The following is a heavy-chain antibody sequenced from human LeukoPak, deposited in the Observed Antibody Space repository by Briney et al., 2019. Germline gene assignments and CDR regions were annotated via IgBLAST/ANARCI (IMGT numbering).Heavy chain of an antibody. CDR3: AKVQHSDYDMNFDS. D-gene: IGHD5-12*01. CDR1: GFTFSSYA. V-gene: IGHV3-23*01. Sequence: GGSLRLSCAASGFTFSSYAMGWVRQAPGMGLEWVSAIGGSDGNTYYADSVKGRFTISRDNSKNSLYLQINSLRADDTAVYYCAKVQHSDYDMNFDSWGQGTLVTVSS. CDR2: IGGSDGNT. J-gene: IGHJ4*02.